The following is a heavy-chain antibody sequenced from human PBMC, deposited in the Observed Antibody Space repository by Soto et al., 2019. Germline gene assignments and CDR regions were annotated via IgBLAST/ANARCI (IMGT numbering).Heavy chain of an antibody. CDR2: VYPSDSDV. D-gene: IGHD6-19*01. CDR3: ARHYSSGWYKPPAV. CDR1: GYRFSSSW. V-gene: IGHV5-51*01. Sequence: GESLKISCQGTGYRFSSSWIGWVRQKPGKGLEWLGNVYPSDSDVRYSPAFEGQVTISADKSISTAYLQWSSLKASDTAMYYCARHYSSGWYKPPAVWGQGTTVTVSS. J-gene: IGHJ6*02.